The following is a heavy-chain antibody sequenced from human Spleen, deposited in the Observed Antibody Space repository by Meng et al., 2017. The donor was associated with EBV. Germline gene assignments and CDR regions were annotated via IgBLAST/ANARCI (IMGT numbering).Heavy chain of an antibody. V-gene: IGHV4-34*01. D-gene: IGHD5/OR15-5a*01. CDR1: GGSLSGNY. J-gene: IGHJ4*02. Sequence: QLQRQQWGAGLLKPSETLSLTCAVYGGSLSGNYWSWIRQPPGKGLEWIGEISHSGSTNYNPSLKSRVTILVDTSKNHVSLKLSSVTAADTAVYYCARPFPSIVSPRLDPFGDWGQGTLVTVSS. CDR2: ISHSGST. CDR3: ARPFPSIVSPRLDPFGD.